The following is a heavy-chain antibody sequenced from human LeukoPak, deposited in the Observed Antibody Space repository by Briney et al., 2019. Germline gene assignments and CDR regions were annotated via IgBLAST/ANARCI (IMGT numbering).Heavy chain of an antibody. J-gene: IGHJ4*02. CDR2: ISYDGSNK. D-gene: IGHD1-1*01. Sequence: GGSLRLSCAASGFTFSNHGMNWVRQAPGKGLEWVAVISYDGSNKFYADSVRGRFTISRDNSKNTVYLQMNSLRTEDTAVYYCARDNSDWNYLDYWGQGTLVTVSS. CDR1: GFTFSNHG. V-gene: IGHV3-30*03. CDR3: ARDNSDWNYLDY.